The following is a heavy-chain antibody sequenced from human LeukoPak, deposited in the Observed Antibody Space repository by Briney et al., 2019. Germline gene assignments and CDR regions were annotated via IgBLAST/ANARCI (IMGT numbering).Heavy chain of an antibody. Sequence: ASVKVSCKASGYTFTSYDINWVRQATGQGLEWMGWMNPNSGNTGYAQKFQGRVTMTRNTSISTAYMELSSLRSEDTAVYYCARQLRWYYDILTGYSNWFDPWGQGTLVTVSS. CDR1: GYTFTSYD. CDR3: ARQLRWYYDILTGYSNWFDP. D-gene: IGHD3-9*01. CDR2: MNPNSGNT. V-gene: IGHV1-8*01. J-gene: IGHJ5*02.